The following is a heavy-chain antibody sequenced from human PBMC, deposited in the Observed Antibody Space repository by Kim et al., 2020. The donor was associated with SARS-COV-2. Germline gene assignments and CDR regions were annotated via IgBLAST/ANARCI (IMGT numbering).Heavy chain of an antibody. CDR2: GTA. D-gene: IGHD2-15*01. V-gene: IGHV1-69*01. J-gene: IGHJ4*02. Sequence: GTANYDKKFRGRVTITADESTSTAYMELSSLRSEDTAVYYCASRWRNFDYWGQGTLVTVSS. CDR3: ASRWRNFDY.